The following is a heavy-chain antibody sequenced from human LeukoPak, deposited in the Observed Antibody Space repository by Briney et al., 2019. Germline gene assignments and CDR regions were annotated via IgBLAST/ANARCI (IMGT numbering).Heavy chain of an antibody. Sequence: PGGSLRLSCVASGFTFTNYWMTWVRQAPGKGLEWVAHMKQDGREKYYVDSVKGRFTISRDNAKNSLYLQMNSLRVEDTAVYYCARCGDSSSWYSNYYYYYMDVWGKGTTVTVSS. V-gene: IGHV3-7*01. D-gene: IGHD6-13*01. CDR2: MKQDGREK. CDR1: GFTFTNYW. CDR3: ARCGDSSSWYSNYYYYYMDV. J-gene: IGHJ6*03.